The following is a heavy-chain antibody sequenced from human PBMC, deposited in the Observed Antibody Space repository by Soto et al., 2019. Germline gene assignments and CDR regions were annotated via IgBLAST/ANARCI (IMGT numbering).Heavy chain of an antibody. CDR1: GFTFRKFW. V-gene: IGHV3-74*01. J-gene: IGHJ1*01. CDR3: AIQDCTNDVCLEAAVTVGGALES. CDR2: ISSDGTTT. D-gene: IGHD2-8*01. Sequence: EVQLVQSGGGLAQPGKSLRLSCAASGFTFRKFWMHWVRQVPGKGPVWVSYISSDGTTTDYADSVKGRFTISRDNAKDTLYLQMDSQRAEDTAVYYCAIQDCTNDVCLEAAVTVGGALESWGQGTLVTVSS.